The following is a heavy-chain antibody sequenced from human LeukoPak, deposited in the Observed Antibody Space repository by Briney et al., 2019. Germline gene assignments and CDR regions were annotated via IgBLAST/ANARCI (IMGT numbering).Heavy chain of an antibody. D-gene: IGHD2-21*02. V-gene: IGHV3-53*01. CDR3: AKVSHRVTGYFDY. Sequence: QTGGSLRLSCAASGFTVSSNYMSWVRQAPGKGLEWVSVIYSGGSTYYADSVKGRFTISRDNSKNTLYLQMNSLRAEDTAVYYCAKVSHRVTGYFDYWGQGTLVTVSS. CDR2: IYSGGST. CDR1: GFTVSSNY. J-gene: IGHJ4*02.